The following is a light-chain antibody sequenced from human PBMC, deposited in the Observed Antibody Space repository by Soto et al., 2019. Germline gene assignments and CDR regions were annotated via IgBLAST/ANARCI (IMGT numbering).Light chain of an antibody. CDR3: QSYNDWPFA. CDR1: ESLFGF. CDR2: GVS. V-gene: IGKV3-15*01. J-gene: IGKJ2*01. Sequence: DIVLTQSPATLSVSPGDTVTLSCRASESLFGFLAWYQQKPGQAPRLLMYGVSTRATGIPARFSGGGSATDVTLTISSLQSEDAGLDAGQSYNDWPFASGLGTRLEI.